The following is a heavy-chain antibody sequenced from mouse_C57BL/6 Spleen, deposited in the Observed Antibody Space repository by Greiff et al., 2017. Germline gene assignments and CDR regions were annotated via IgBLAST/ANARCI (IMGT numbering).Heavy chain of an antibody. CDR1: GYTFTQYT. CDR2: FYPGSGSI. Sequence: QVQLQQSGAELVKPGASVKLSCKASGYTFTQYTIHWVKQRSGQGLEWIGWFYPGSGSIKYNEKFKDKATLTADKSSSTVYMELSRLTSEDSAVYFCARHEDKDSSGYTWFAYWGQGTLVTVSA. CDR3: ARHEDKDSSGYTWFAY. D-gene: IGHD3-2*02. V-gene: IGHV1-62-2*01. J-gene: IGHJ3*01.